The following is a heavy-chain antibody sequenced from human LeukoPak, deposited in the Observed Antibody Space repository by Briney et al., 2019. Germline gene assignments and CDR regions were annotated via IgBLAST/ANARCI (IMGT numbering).Heavy chain of an antibody. V-gene: IGHV4-34*01. Sequence: KSSETLSLTCAVYGGSFSGYYWSWIRQPPGKGLEWIGEINHSGSTNYNPSLKSRVTISVDTSKNQFSLKLSSVTAADTAVYYCARGIPIPGIAVAGTHQPENWFDPWGQGTLVTVSS. J-gene: IGHJ5*02. CDR1: GGSFSGYY. CDR2: INHSGST. D-gene: IGHD6-19*01. CDR3: ARGIPIPGIAVAGTHQPENWFDP.